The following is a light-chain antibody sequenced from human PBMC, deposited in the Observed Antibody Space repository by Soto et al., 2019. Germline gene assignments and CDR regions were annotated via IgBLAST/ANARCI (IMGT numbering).Light chain of an antibody. CDR3: SSYTSSSSWV. J-gene: IGLJ3*02. Sequence: LTQPASVSGSPGQSITISCTGTSSDVGGYNYVSWYQQHPGKAPKLMIYDVSNRPSGVSNRFSGSKSGNTASLTISGLQAEDEADYYCSSYTSSSSWVFGGGTKLTVL. CDR2: DVS. CDR1: SSDVGGYNY. V-gene: IGLV2-14*01.